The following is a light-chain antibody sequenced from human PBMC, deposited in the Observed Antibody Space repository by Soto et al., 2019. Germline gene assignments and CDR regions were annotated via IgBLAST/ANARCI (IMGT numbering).Light chain of an antibody. CDR2: DAS. V-gene: IGKV3-11*01. Sequence: EIVLTQSPAILSRSPGERATLSCRSRQSVSSYVAWYQQKPAHPPRLLIYDASNRATGVPARFSGSGSVTDCTVTISRREPEDFAVYYCQQRRYWPVTFGQGTKVELK. CDR3: QQRRYWPVT. J-gene: IGKJ1*01. CDR1: QSVSSY.